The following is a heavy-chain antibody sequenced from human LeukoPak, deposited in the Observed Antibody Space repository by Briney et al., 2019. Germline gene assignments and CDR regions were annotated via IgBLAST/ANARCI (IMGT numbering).Heavy chain of an antibody. V-gene: IGHV1-2*02. CDR1: GYTFTAQY. D-gene: IGHD2-21*01. CDR2: INPNNGDT. Sequence: GASVKVSCKASGYTFTAQYMHWVRQAPGQGLEWMGWINPNNGDTKYAQSFLGRVTMTRDTSTTTAYMELSSLRSDGTAVYFCASYPRSIPTPPFDYWGQGTLVTVSS. CDR3: ASYPRSIPTPPFDY. J-gene: IGHJ4*02.